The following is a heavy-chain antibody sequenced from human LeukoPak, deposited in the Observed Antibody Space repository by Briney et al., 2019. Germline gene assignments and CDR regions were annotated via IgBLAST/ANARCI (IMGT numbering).Heavy chain of an antibody. V-gene: IGHV3-66*02. Sequence: GGSLRLSCAASGVTVSSNYMSWVRQAPGKGLEWVSVIYIGGSTYYADSVKGRFTISRDNSKDTLYLQMNSLRAEDTAVYYCARVTGGEWLLSNWFDPWGQGPLVTVSS. CDR1: GVTVSSNY. J-gene: IGHJ5*02. CDR2: IYIGGST. CDR3: ARVTGGEWLLSNWFDP. D-gene: IGHD3-3*01.